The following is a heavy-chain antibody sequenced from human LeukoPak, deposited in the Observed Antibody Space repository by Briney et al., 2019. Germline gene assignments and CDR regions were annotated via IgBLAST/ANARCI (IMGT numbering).Heavy chain of an antibody. D-gene: IGHD1-26*01. Sequence: GGWLRLSCVVSGLTVSSNHMRWGRQAPGKGLEWVSVIYRGGSTNYADSVKGRFTISRDNSKNTLYLQMSSLRSEDTAVYYCARGGALPSAFGYWGQGTLFTVSS. J-gene: IGHJ4*02. CDR2: IYRGGST. CDR3: ARGGALPSAFGY. CDR1: GLTVSSNH. V-gene: IGHV3-53*01.